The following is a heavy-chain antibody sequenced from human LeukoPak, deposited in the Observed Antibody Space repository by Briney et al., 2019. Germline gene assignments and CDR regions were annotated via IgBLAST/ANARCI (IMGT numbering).Heavy chain of an antibody. Sequence: GESLKISCKDSGYRFTSSWIGWVRQMPGKGLEWMGVIYPADSDTRYSPSFEGQVTISADKSISTAYLQWSSLKASDTAMYYCARGGYCSSTSCPPDAFDIWGQGTMVTVSS. CDR1: GYRFTSSW. D-gene: IGHD2-2*01. J-gene: IGHJ3*02. CDR2: IYPADSDT. V-gene: IGHV5-51*01. CDR3: ARGGYCSSTSCPPDAFDI.